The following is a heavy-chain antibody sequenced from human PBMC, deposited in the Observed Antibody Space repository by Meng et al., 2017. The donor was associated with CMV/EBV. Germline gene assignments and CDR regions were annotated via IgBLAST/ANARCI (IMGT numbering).Heavy chain of an antibody. D-gene: IGHD2-2*01. Sequence: GESLKISCAASGFTFSSYSMNWVRQAPGKGLEWVAVIWYDGSNKYYADSVKGRFTISRDNSKNTMYLQMNSLRAEDTAVYYCAKDIGYCSSTSCYYYYYGMDVWGQGTTVTVSS. CDR2: IWYDGSNK. CDR3: AKDIGYCSSTSCYYYYYGMDV. J-gene: IGHJ6*02. V-gene: IGHV3-33*06. CDR1: GFTFSSYS.